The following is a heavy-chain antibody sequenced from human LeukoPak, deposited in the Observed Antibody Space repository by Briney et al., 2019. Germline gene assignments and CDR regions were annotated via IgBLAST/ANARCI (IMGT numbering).Heavy chain of an antibody. D-gene: IGHD1-26*01. CDR1: GGSISTYY. CDR3: ARDSGNYRGMDY. V-gene: IGHV4-4*07. J-gene: IGHJ4*02. Sequence: SETLSLTCTVSGGSISTYYWSWIRQPAGKGLEWIGRIYISGSTNYNPSLKSQVSMSVDTSKNHFSLKLSSVTAADTAVYYCARDSGNYRGMDYWGQGTLVTVSS. CDR2: IYISGST.